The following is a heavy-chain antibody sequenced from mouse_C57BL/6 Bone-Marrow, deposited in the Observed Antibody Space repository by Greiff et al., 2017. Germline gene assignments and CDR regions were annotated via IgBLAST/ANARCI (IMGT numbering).Heavy chain of an antibody. CDR3: ARYVYDCYAMDFGD. D-gene: IGHD2-2*01. Sequence: QVQPQQPGTELVKPGASVKLSCKASGYTFTSYWMHWVKQRPGQGLEWIGNINPSNGGTKYNEKFKSKATLTVDKSSSTAYMQLSSLTSEDAAVYYDARYVYDCYAMDFGDRGTWTTVT. CDR1: GYTFTSYW. V-gene: IGHV1-53*01. J-gene: IGHJ1*03. CDR2: INPSNGGT.